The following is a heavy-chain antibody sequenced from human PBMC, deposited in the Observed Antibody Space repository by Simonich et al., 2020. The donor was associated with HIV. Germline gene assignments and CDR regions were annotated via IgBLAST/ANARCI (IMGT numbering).Heavy chain of an antibody. D-gene: IGHD2-2*01. CDR1: GYIFTGHY. Sequence: QVQLVQSGAEVKKPGSSVKVSCRDSGYIFTGHYINWVRQAPGQGLEWMGRINPNSVGTNKAQKFQGRVTMTMDTSISTAYMELSRLKASDTAMYYCVRRQPRTYNFDYWGQGTLVTVSS. J-gene: IGHJ4*02. CDR2: INPNSVGT. V-gene: IGHV1-2*06. CDR3: VRRQPRTYNFDY.